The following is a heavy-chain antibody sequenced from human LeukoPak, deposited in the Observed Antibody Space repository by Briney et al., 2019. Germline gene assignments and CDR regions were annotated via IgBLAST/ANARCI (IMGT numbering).Heavy chain of an antibody. CDR3: AKLWGTQYCSSTSCYFDY. V-gene: IGHV3-30*18. Sequence: GGSLRLSCAASGFTFSSYGMHWVRQAPGKGLEWVAVISYDGSNKYYADSAKGRLTISRDNSKNTLYLQMNSLRAEDTAVYYCAKLWGTQYCSSTSCYFDYWGQGTLVTVSS. D-gene: IGHD2-2*01. CDR1: GFTFSSYG. J-gene: IGHJ4*02. CDR2: ISYDGSNK.